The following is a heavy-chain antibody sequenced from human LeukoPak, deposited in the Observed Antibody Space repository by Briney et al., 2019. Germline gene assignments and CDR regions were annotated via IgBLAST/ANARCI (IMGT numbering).Heavy chain of an antibody. CDR3: ARTQIDHVKYGMDV. V-gene: IGHV1-69*13. J-gene: IGHJ6*04. Sequence: ASVKVSCEASGGTFSSYAISWVRQAPGQGLEWMGGIIPIFGTANYAQKFQGRVTITADESTSTAYMELSSLRSEDTAVYYCARTQIDHVKYGMDVWGKGTTATVSS. CDR1: GGTFSSYA. CDR2: IIPIFGTA.